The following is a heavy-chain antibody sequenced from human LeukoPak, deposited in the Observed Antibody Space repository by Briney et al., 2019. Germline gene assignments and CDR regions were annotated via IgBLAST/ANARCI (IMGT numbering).Heavy chain of an antibody. D-gene: IGHD6-19*01. V-gene: IGHV4-34*01. Sequence: SETLSLTCAVYGGSFSGYYWSWIRQPPGKGLEWIGEINHSGSTNYNPSLKSRVTISVDTSKNQFSLKLSSVTAADTAVYYCVRRTAVALGVGFDPWGQGTLVTVSS. CDR1: GGSFSGYY. CDR2: INHSGST. J-gene: IGHJ5*02. CDR3: VRRTAVALGVGFDP.